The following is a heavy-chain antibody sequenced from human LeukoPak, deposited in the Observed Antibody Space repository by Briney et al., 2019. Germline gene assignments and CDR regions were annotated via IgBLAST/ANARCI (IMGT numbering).Heavy chain of an antibody. J-gene: IGHJ6*03. Sequence: GASVKVSCKASGYTFTSYDINWVRQATGQGLEWMGWMNPNSGNTGYAQKFQGRVTMTRNTSISTAYMELSSLRSEDTAVYYCARGRRFLEWLLAYYYYDMDVWGKGTTVTVSS. V-gene: IGHV1-8*01. CDR2: MNPNSGNT. CDR1: GYTFTSYD. D-gene: IGHD3-3*01. CDR3: ARGRRFLEWLLAYYYYDMDV.